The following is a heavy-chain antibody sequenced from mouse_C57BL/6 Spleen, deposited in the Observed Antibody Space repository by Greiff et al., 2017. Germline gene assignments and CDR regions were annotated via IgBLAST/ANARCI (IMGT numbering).Heavy chain of an antibody. J-gene: IGHJ4*01. CDR2: IYPGSGSP. Sequence: QVQLQQPGAELVKPGASVKMSCKASGYTFTSYWITWVKQRPGQGLEWIGDIYPGSGSPNYNEKFKSKATLTVDTSSSTAYMQLSSLTSEDSAVYYCARGGLRRDYAMDYWGQGTSVTVSS. CDR3: ARGGLRRDYAMDY. V-gene: IGHV1-55*01. D-gene: IGHD2-4*01. CDR1: GYTFTSYW.